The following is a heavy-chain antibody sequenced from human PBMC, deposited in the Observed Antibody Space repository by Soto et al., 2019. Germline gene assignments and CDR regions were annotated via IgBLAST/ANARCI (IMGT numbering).Heavy chain of an antibody. CDR2: IYYTGSI. CDR1: GGSFSSYY. CDR3: ARTTTLENYFDY. V-gene: IGHV4-59*01. J-gene: IGHJ4*02. D-gene: IGHD2-15*01. Sequence: SETLSLTCTVSGGSFSSYYWSWIRQPPGKGLEWIGYIYYTGSIIYNPSLKSRVTMSVDMSMKQFSLKLNSVTAADTAVYYCARTTTLENYFDYWGQGTLVTVSS.